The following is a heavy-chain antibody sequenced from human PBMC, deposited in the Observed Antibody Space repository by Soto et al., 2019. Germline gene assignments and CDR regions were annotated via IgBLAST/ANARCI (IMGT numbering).Heavy chain of an antibody. CDR1: GGSISGYF. V-gene: IGHV4-59*01. CDR2: IYYSGST. CDR3: ARHRYGSGSLYNWFDP. Sequence: SETLSLTCTVSGGSISGYFWSWMRQPRGKELEWIGYIYYSGSTNYNPSLKSRITMSVDSSKNQFSLKLSSVTAADTAVYYCARHRYGSGSLYNWFDPWGQGTLVTVSS. J-gene: IGHJ5*02. D-gene: IGHD3-10*01.